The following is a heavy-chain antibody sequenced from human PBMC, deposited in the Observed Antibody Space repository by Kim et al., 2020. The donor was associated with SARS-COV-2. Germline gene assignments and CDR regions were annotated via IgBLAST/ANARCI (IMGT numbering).Heavy chain of an antibody. J-gene: IGHJ4*02. CDR2: ISKTSTYI. D-gene: IGHD1-26*01. V-gene: IGHV3-21*06. Sequence: GGSLRLSCEASGFDFNTYNMNWVRQAPGKGLEWVAFISKTSTYIYYADSVKGRFTISRDNDKNSLYLQMNSLQAGDAAVYFCAREPKAIVGPTSRDDYWGQGTLVNVAS. CDR1: GFDFNTYN. CDR3: AREPKAIVGPTSRDDY.